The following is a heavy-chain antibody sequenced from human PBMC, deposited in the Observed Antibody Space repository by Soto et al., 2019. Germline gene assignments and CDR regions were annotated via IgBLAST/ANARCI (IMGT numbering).Heavy chain of an antibody. CDR1: GGSFSGYY. Sequence: QVQLQQWGAGLLKPSETLSLTCAVYGGSFSGYYWSWIRQPPGKGLEWIGEINHSGSTNYNPSIKSRVTISVDTSKIQFSLKLSSVTAADTAVYYCARGLQSYYDFWSGYPTASYFDYWGQGTLVTVSS. J-gene: IGHJ4*02. V-gene: IGHV4-34*01. CDR2: INHSGST. D-gene: IGHD3-3*01. CDR3: ARGLQSYYDFWSGYPTASYFDY.